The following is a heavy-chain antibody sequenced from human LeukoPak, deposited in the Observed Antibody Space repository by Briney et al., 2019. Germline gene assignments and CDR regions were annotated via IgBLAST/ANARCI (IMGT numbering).Heavy chain of an antibody. D-gene: IGHD3-10*01. CDR1: GFTFSNYW. V-gene: IGHV3-74*01. CDR2: INIDVSST. J-gene: IGHJ4*02. CDR3: ARRSPPDY. Sequence: GGSLRLSCAASGFTFSNYWMHWVRQAPGKGLVWVSRINIDVSSTTYADSVKGRFTISRDNSKNTLYLQMNSLRAEDTAVYYCARRSPPDYWGQGTLVTVSS.